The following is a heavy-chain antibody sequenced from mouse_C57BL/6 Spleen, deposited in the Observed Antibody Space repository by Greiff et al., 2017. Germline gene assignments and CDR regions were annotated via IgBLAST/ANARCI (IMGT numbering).Heavy chain of an antibody. CDR1: GYTFTSYW. Sequence: QVQLKQPGAELVRPGTSVKLSCKASGYTFTSYWMHWVKQRPGQGLEWIGVIDPSDSYTNYNQKFKGKATLTVDTSSSTAYMQLSSLTSEDSAVYYCAKGDHWYFDVWGTGTTVTVSS. D-gene: IGHD3-3*01. J-gene: IGHJ1*03. CDR3: AKGDHWYFDV. CDR2: IDPSDSYT. V-gene: IGHV1-59*01.